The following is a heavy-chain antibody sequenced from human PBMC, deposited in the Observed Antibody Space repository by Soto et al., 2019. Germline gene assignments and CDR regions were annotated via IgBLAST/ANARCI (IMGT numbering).Heavy chain of an antibody. CDR2: INSDGSST. D-gene: IGHD3-3*01. CDR3: ARVRSGYYFDY. V-gene: IGHV3-74*01. J-gene: IGHJ4*02. Sequence: GSLRLSCAASGFIFSSYWMHWVRQAPGKGLVWVSRINSDGSSTSYADSVKGRFTISRDNAKNTLYLQMNSLRAEDTAVYYCARVRSGYYFDYWGQGTLVTVSS. CDR1: GFIFSSYW.